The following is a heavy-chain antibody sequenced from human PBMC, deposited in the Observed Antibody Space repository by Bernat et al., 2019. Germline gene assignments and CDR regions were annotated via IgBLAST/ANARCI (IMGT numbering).Heavy chain of an antibody. V-gene: IGHV5-10-1*03. J-gene: IGHJ3*02. CDR3: ARQGTSWSSAFDI. Sequence: EVQVVQSGAEVKKPGESLRISCKGSGYSFTNYWISWVRQMPGKGLEWMGRIDPSDSYTNYSPSFQGHVTSSADKSISTADLQWSSLKASDTAMYYCARQGTSWSSAFDIWGQGTMVTVSS. CDR1: GYSFTNYW. CDR2: IDPSDSYT. D-gene: IGHD2-2*01.